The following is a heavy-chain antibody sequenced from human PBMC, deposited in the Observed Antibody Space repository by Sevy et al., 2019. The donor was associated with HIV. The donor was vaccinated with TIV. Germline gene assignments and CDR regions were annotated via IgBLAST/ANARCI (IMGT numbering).Heavy chain of an antibody. CDR1: GYSISSDYY. J-gene: IGHJ4*02. D-gene: IGHD6-19*01. Sequence: KQSQTLSLTCAVSGYSISSDYYWGWIRQPPGKGLEWIGSIYHSGYSYCNPSLKSRVTISVDTSKNQFSLKLSSVTAADTAVYYCARATGTQVAGLYYFDYWGQGTLVTVSS. CDR3: ARATGTQVAGLYYFDY. CDR2: IYHSGYS. V-gene: IGHV4-38-2*01.